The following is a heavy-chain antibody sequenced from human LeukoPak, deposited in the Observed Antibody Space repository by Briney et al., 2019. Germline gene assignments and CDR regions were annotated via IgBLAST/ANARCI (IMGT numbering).Heavy chain of an antibody. D-gene: IGHD3-10*01. J-gene: IGHJ6*02. CDR3: ASPTKNYYYGSGSPDYYYGMDV. CDR2: INPSGGST. CDR1: GYTFTSYA. Sequence: ASVKVSCKASGYTFTSYAMNWVRQAPGQGLEWMGIINPSGGSTSYAQKFQGRVTITRDTSASTAYMELSSLRSEDTAVYYCASPTKNYYYGSGSPDYYYGMDVWGQGTTVTVSS. V-gene: IGHV1-46*01.